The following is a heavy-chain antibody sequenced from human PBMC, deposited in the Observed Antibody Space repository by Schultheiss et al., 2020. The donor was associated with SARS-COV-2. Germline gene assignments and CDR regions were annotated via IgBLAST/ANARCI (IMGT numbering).Heavy chain of an antibody. CDR2: ISGSGGST. Sequence: GESLKISCAASGFTFSSYGMHWVRQAPGKGLEWVSAISGSGGSTYYADSVKGRFTISRDNSKNTLYLQMNSLRAEDTAVYYCAREEWELYYFDYWGQGTLVTVSS. V-gene: IGHV3-NL1*01. J-gene: IGHJ4*02. D-gene: IGHD1-26*01. CDR1: GFTFSSYG. CDR3: AREEWELYYFDY.